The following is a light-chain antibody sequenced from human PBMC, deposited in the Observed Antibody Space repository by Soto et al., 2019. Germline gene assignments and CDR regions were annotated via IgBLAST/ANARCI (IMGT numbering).Light chain of an antibody. CDR3: ATWDDSLNAWV. CDR2: RSN. J-gene: IGLJ3*02. V-gene: IGLV1-44*01. Sequence: QSVLTQPPSASGTPGQRVTMSCSGSSSNIGSNTVNWYQQLPGMAPRLLIYRSNQRPSGVPDRFSGSKSGTSGSLAISGLQSEDEADYYCATWDDSLNAWVFGGGTKLTV. CDR1: SSNIGSNT.